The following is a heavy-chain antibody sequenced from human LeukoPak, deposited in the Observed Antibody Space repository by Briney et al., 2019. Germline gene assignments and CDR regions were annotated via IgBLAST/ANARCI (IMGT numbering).Heavy chain of an antibody. CDR3: ARAIAAAGTGDY. J-gene: IGHJ4*02. CDR2: IYHSGST. CDR1: GGSISSYN. V-gene: IGHV4-38-2*02. Sequence: SETLSLTXTVSGGSISSYNWSWIRQPPGKGLEWIGSIYHSGSTYYNPSLKRRVTISVDTSKNQFSLKLSSVTAADTAVYYCARAIAAAGTGDYWGPGTLVSVSS. D-gene: IGHD6-13*01.